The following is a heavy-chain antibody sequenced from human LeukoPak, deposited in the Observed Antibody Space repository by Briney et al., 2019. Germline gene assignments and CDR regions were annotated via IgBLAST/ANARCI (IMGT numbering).Heavy chain of an antibody. J-gene: IGHJ4*02. D-gene: IGHD1-26*01. Sequence: GGSLRLSCAASGFTFSTYAMSWVRQAPGKGLEWVSVIYSGGSTYYADSVKGRFTISRDNSKNTLYLQMNSLRAEDTAVYYCARDPGRSGSPTDYWGQGTLVTVSS. CDR3: ARDPGRSGSPTDY. CDR1: GFTFSTYA. CDR2: IYSGGST. V-gene: IGHV3-53*01.